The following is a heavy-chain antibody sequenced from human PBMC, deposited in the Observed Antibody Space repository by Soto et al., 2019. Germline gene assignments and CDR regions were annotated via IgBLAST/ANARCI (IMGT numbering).Heavy chain of an antibody. D-gene: IGHD3-10*01. CDR2: ISAYNGNT. V-gene: IGHV1-18*01. CDR3: ARGSPIWSHFDY. Sequence: ASAKASCKASGYTFTSYGISWVRQAPGQGLEWMGWISAYNGNTNYAQKLQGRVTMTTDTSTSTAYMELRSLRSDDTAVYYCARGSPIWSHFDYWGQGTLVTVSS. J-gene: IGHJ4*02. CDR1: GYTFTSYG.